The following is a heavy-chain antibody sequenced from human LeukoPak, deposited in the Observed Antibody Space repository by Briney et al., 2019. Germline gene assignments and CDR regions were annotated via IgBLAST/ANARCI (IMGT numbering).Heavy chain of an antibody. D-gene: IGHD6-19*01. CDR1: GFTFDDYA. J-gene: IGHJ4*02. CDR3: AKDKDSSGRKGVFDY. Sequence: PGGSLRLSCAASGFTFDDYAMHWVRQAPGKGLECVSGISWNSGSIGYADSVKGRFTISRDNAKNSLYLQMNSLRAEDTALYYCAKDKDSSGRKGVFDYWGQGTLVTVSS. CDR2: ISWNSGSI. V-gene: IGHV3-9*01.